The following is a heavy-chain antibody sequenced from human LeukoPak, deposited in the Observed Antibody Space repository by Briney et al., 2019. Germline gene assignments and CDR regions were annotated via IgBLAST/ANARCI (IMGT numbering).Heavy chain of an antibody. J-gene: IGHJ6*02. Sequence: KPGGSLRLSCAASGFTFNNAWMSWVRQAPGKGLEWVGRIKSKTDGGTTDYAAPVKGRFTISRDDSKNTLYLQMNSLKIEDTAVYYCTTGIMAYGMDVWGQGTTVTVSS. CDR2: IKSKTDGGTT. D-gene: IGHD3-16*01. CDR1: GFTFNNAW. V-gene: IGHV3-15*01. CDR3: TTGIMAYGMDV.